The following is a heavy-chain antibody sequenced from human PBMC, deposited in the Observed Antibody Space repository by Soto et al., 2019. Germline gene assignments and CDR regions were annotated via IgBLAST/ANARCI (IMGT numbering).Heavy chain of an antibody. CDR3: ARGGSSDWQVALDI. V-gene: IGHV4-34*01. J-gene: IGHJ3*02. Sequence: QVQQQPWGAGLLKPSETLSLTCTVYAGSFSHYYWNWIRQSPGKGLEWIGKIKHGGSSSYNPSLRSRVSISEDMSTNQFSRTLSSVTAADTAVYYCARGGSSDWQVALDIWGQGTMVPVSS. D-gene: IGHD6-19*01. CDR1: AGSFSHYY. CDR2: IKHGGSS.